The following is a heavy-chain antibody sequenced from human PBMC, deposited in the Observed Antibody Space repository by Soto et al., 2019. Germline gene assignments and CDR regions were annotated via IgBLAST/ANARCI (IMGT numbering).Heavy chain of an antibody. CDR1: GGTFSSYA. V-gene: IGHV1-69*13. CDR2: IIPIFGTA. J-gene: IGHJ4*01. D-gene: IGHD1-26*01. Sequence: GASVKVSCKASGGTFSSYAISWVRQAPGQGLEWMGGIIPIFGTANYAQKFKGRVTITADESTSTAYMELRSLRSEDTAVYYCSRGRELLDYWGQGTLVTVSS. CDR3: SRGRELLDY.